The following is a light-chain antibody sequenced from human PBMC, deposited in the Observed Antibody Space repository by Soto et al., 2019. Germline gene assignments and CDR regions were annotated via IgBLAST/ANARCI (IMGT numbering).Light chain of an antibody. CDR2: AAS. J-gene: IGKJ1*01. CDR1: QSLSSY. V-gene: IGKV1-39*01. Sequence: DIQMTPSPSSLSASVVDRVTITCRASQSLSSYLNWYQQKPGKAPKLLIYAASSLQSGVPSRFSGSGSGTDFTLTISSLQPEDFATYYCQQYNSYSFGQGTKVDIK. CDR3: QQYNSYS.